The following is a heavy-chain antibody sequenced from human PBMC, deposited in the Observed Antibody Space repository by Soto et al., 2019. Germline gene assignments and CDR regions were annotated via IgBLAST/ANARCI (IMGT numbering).Heavy chain of an antibody. V-gene: IGHV4-39*01. CDR1: GGSISSSSYY. CDR3: ARLVYDFWSGYYTDY. J-gene: IGHJ4*02. Sequence: QLQLQESGPGLVKPSETLSLTCTVSGGSISSSSYYWGWIRQPPGKGLEWIGSIYYSGSTYYNPSLKSRVTISVDTSKNQFSLKLRSVTAADTAAYYCARLVYDFWSGYYTDYWCQGTLVTVSS. D-gene: IGHD3-3*01. CDR2: IYYSGST.